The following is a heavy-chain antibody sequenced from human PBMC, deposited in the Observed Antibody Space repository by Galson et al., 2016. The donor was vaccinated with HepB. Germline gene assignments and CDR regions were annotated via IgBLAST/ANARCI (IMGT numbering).Heavy chain of an antibody. CDR2: ISSNGGTT. D-gene: IGHD3-16*01. V-gene: IGHV3-64*01. J-gene: IGHJ6*04. CDR3: AIETGVSAQPRYITCSDGMGV. CDR1: GFTFSYYA. Sequence: SLRLSCAASGFTFSYYAMHWVRQPPGKGLEFVSAISSNGGTTYYANSVKGRFTISRDNFNNRLDLEMGSLRAEDMAVYFCAIETGVSAQPRYITCSDGMGVWGKGTPVTVSS.